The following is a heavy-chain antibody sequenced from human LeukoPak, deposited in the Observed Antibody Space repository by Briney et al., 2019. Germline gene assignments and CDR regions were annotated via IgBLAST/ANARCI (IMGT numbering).Heavy chain of an antibody. CDR2: ISGFNAYT. Sequence: ASVKVSCKASGYSFTMYGISWVRQAPGQGLEWMGWISGFNAYTNYAQKLQGRVTMTTDTSASTAYMEVRGLRSDDTAVYYCARDHWSHYYGSGGENYFDPWGQGTLVTVSS. D-gene: IGHD3-10*01. CDR1: GYSFTMYG. CDR3: ARDHWSHYYGSGGENYFDP. J-gene: IGHJ5*02. V-gene: IGHV1-18*01.